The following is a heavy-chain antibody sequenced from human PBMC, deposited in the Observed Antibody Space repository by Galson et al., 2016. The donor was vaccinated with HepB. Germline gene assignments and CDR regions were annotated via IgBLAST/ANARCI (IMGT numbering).Heavy chain of an antibody. CDR2: IYSSGYT. J-gene: IGHJ4*02. CDR1: GGSISSYY. D-gene: IGHD6-6*01. V-gene: IGHV4-59*01. Sequence: SETLSLTCTVSGGSISSYYWSWIRQSPGKGLELIGYIYSSGYTNYNPSLKSRVTISLGTFKNQFSLTLNSVTAADTAVYSFARFSSSMGHDYWGQGSLVTVSS. CDR3: ARFSSSMGHDY.